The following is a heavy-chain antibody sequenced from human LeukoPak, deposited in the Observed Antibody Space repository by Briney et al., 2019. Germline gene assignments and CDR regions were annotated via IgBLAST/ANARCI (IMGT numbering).Heavy chain of an antibody. V-gene: IGHV3-23*01. CDR3: ARDRMNYYDSSGPSFFGN. J-gene: IGHJ4*02. CDR2: ISGGGDST. D-gene: IGHD3-22*01. CDR1: GFTFTTYA. Sequence: GGSLRLSCAASGFTFTTYAMTWVRQAPGKGLEWVSAISGGGDSTYYADSVKGRFTFSRDNSKNTLDLQMNSLRAEDTAVYYCARDRMNYYDSSGPSFFGNWGQGTLVTVSS.